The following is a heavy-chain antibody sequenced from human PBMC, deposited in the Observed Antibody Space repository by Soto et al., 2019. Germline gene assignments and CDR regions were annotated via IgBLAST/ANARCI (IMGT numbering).Heavy chain of an antibody. J-gene: IGHJ6*02. CDR2: IYSGGST. CDR1: GFTVSSNY. V-gene: IGHV3-53*01. Sequence: EVQLVESGGGLIQPGGSLRLSCAASGFTVSSNYMSWVRQAPGKGLEWVSVIYSGGSTYYADSVKGRFTISRDNSKNTLYIQMNILSAEDTAVYYCARGGRSYYGMDVWGQGTTVTVSS. CDR3: ARGGRSYYGMDV.